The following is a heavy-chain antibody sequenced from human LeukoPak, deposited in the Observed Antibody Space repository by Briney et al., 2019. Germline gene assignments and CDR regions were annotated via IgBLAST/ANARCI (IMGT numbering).Heavy chain of an antibody. CDR3: ARQTAMGRSGDY. J-gene: IGHJ4*02. Sequence: GESLKISCKASGYIFTSYWIGWVRQVPGKGLEWMGIIDPSDSETRYTPSFQGQVTISVDKSLTTADLQWNSLKASDTAMYYCARQTAMGRSGDYWGQGTLVTVSS. D-gene: IGHD5-18*01. V-gene: IGHV5-51*01. CDR2: IDPSDSET. CDR1: GYIFTSYW.